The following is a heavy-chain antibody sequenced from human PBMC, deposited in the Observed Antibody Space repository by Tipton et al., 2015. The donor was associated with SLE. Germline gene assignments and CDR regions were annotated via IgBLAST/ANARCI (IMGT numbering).Heavy chain of an antibody. CDR2: ISYDGSNK. CDR1: GFTFSSYA. V-gene: IGHV3-30-3*01. D-gene: IGHD2-2*01. J-gene: IGHJ4*02. Sequence: SLRLSCAASGFTFSSYAMHWVRQAPGKGLEWVAVISYDGSNKYYADSVKGRFTISRDNSKNTLYLQMNSLRVEDTAVYYCARGRREYIVVLPPEDYWGQGALVTVST. CDR3: ARGRREYIVVLPPEDY.